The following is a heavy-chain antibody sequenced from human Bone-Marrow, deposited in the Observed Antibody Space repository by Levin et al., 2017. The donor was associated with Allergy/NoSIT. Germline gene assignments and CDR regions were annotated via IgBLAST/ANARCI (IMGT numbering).Heavy chain of an antibody. CDR2: IRPTGDRT. CDR3: AKDTGGIGWYTVDY. Sequence: PGGSLRLSCAASGFTFSSSAMDWVRQAPGEGLQWVSAIRPTGDRTYYTDSVKGRFTISRDNSRNTVYLQMNNLRAEDTAKYYCAKDTGGIGWYTVDYWGRGALVTFS. CDR1: GFTFSSSA. V-gene: IGHV3-23*01. D-gene: IGHD6-19*01. J-gene: IGHJ4*02.